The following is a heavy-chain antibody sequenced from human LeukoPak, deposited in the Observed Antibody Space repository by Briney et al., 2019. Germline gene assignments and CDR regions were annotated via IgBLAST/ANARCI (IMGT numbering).Heavy chain of an antibody. CDR3: ARVDRGYCTNGVCYTPHKRFDP. CDR2: ISSSGSTI. CDR1: GFTFSDYY. J-gene: IGHJ5*02. D-gene: IGHD2-8*01. V-gene: IGHV3-11*01. Sequence: PGGSLRLSCAASGFTFSDYYMSWIRQAPGKGLEWVSYISSSGSTIYYADSVKGRFTISRDNAKNSLHLQMNSLRAEDTAVYYCARVDRGYCTNGVCYTPHKRFDPWGQGTLVTVSS.